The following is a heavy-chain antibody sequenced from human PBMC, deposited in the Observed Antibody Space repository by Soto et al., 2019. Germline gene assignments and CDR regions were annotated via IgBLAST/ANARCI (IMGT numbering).Heavy chain of an antibody. D-gene: IGHD1-26*01. J-gene: IGHJ4*02. V-gene: IGHV2-5*02. CDR1: GFSLTTDRVG. CDR3: AHAYGGRSLY. Sequence: QITLKESGPTLVKPTQTLTLTCTFSGFSLTTDRVGVGWIRQPPGEALEWLAVIYWDDSKTYRPSLESRLTITKDTSKNQVALTMTNMDSVYTATYYCAHAYGGRSLYWGQGTLVTVSS. CDR2: IYWDDSK.